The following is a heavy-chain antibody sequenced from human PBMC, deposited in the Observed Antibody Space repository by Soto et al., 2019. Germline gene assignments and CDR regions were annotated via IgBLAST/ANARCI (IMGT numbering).Heavy chain of an antibody. CDR1: GFTFRQYG. V-gene: IGHV3-33*01. D-gene: IGHD5-18*01. J-gene: IGHJ3*01. CDR3: VRGWGSLVQLSCVEF. Sequence: QVQLVESGGGVFQPGTSLRLSCAASGFTFRQYGMHWVRQAPGKGLEWVAVIFYDGTEQYYAYSVKGRFAISRDNPGNMVYLQTNSLRAEDTGVYYSVRGWGSLVQLSCVEFWGKGTRVVVSS. CDR2: IFYDGTEQ.